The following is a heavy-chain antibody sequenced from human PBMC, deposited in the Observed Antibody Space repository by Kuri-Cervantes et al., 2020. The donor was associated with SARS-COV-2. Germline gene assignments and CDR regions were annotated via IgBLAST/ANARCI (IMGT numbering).Heavy chain of an antibody. CDR2: ISSSSSYT. J-gene: IGHJ5*02. CDR3: ARHPYYDFWSGYTEYNWFDP. D-gene: IGHD3-3*01. V-gene: IGHV3-11*03. CDR1: GFTFSDYY. Sequence: GGSLRLSCAASGFTFSDYYMSWIRQAPGKGLEWVSYISSSSSYTNYADSVKGRFTISRDNAKNSLYLQMNGLRAEDTAVYYCARHPYYDFWSGYTEYNWFDPWGQGTLVTVSS.